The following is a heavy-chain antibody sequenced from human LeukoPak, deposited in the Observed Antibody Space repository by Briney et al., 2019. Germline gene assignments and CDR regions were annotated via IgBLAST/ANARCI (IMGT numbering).Heavy chain of an antibody. CDR2: IYPRDSDT. CDR1: GYRFTSYW. V-gene: IGHV5-51*01. CDR3: ARLNDFWSGYLKYYFDY. J-gene: IGHJ4*02. Sequence: GESLKISCKGSGYRFTSYWIGWVRQMPGKRLELMGIIYPRDSDTRYSPSFQGQVTISADKSITTTYLQWSGLKASDTAMYYCARLNDFWSGYLKYYFDYWGQGTLVTVSS. D-gene: IGHD3-3*01.